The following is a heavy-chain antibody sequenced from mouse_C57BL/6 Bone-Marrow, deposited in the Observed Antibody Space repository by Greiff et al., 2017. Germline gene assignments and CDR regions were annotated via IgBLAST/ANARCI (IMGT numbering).Heavy chain of an antibody. CDR2: IDPNSGGT. V-gene: IGHV1-72*01. CDR1: GYTFTSYW. D-gene: IGHD2-2*01. Sequence: VQLQQPGAELVKPGASVKLSCKASGYTFTSYWMHWVKQRPGRGLEWIGRIDPNSGGTKYNEKFKSKATLTVDKPSSTAYMQLSSLTSEDSAVYNCAREAVLWLRRRGLVASDDFDYWGQGTTLTVSS. CDR3: AREAVLWLRRRGLVASDDFDY. J-gene: IGHJ2*01.